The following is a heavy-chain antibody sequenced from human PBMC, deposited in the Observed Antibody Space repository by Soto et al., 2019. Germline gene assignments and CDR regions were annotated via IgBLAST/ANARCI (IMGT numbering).Heavy chain of an antibody. Sequence: TSETLSLTCTVSGGSISPYYWTWVRQPPGKGLEWIGYIYYGGTTSYNPSLMSRATISLETSKSQISLRLSSVTAADTAIYYCARESSGDFDYWGQGTLVTVSS. D-gene: IGHD3-22*01. CDR2: IYYGGTT. V-gene: IGHV4-59*12. CDR3: ARESSGDFDY. CDR1: GGSISPYY. J-gene: IGHJ4*02.